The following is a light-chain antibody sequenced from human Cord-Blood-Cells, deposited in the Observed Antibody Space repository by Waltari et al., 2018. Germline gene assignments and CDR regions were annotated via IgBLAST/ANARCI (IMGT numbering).Light chain of an antibody. Sequence: QSALTQPASVSGSPGQSITISCTGTSSDVGGYNYVSWYQQHQGKAPKPICYDVSNLACRVSNRVSGSKSDNTASLSISGLQADDESDYYCRSYTSGSTLYVCGTGTKVTVL. CDR3: RSYTSGSTLYV. CDR1: SSDVGGYNY. CDR2: DVS. J-gene: IGLJ1*01. V-gene: IGLV2-14*03.